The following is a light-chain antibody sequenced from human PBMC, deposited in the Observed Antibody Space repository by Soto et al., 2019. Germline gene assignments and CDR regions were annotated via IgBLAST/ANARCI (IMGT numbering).Light chain of an antibody. CDR1: QNILYSSNNKNY. CDR3: QQYYSPPWA. Sequence: DIVMTQSPDSLAVSLGERATINCKSSQNILYSSNNKNYLAWYQQKPGQAPKLLIYWASTRESGVPDRFSGSGSGTDFTLTISSLQAEDVAVYYCQQYYSPPWAFGQGTKLEIK. J-gene: IGKJ1*01. CDR2: WAS. V-gene: IGKV4-1*01.